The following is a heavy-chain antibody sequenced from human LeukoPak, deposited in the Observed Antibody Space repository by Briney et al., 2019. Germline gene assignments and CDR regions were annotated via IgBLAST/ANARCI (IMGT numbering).Heavy chain of an antibody. CDR2: ISGSGGST. Sequence: GGSLRLSCAASGFTFSSYAMSWVRQAPGKGLEWVSAISGSGGSTYYADSVKGRFTISRDNSKNTLYLQMNSLRAEDTAVYYCAKDSSYDSSGYYLDAFDIWGQGTMVTVSS. D-gene: IGHD3-22*01. V-gene: IGHV3-23*01. J-gene: IGHJ3*02. CDR3: AKDSSYDSSGYYLDAFDI. CDR1: GFTFSSYA.